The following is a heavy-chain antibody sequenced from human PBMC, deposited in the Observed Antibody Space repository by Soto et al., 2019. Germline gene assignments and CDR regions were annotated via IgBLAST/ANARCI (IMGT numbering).Heavy chain of an antibody. V-gene: IGHV4-30-2*01. CDR3: ANECGGTCLDAFDV. CDR2: VHHTGNT. CDR1: GGSITSGGFS. J-gene: IGHJ3*01. D-gene: IGHD2-15*01. Sequence: QVQLKESGSGLVKPAQTLSLTCAVSGGSITSGGFSWRWIRQPPGKGLEWIGYVHHTGNTDYHPSLGSRVTISLDRSRNLFSLNLTSVTAADTATYYCANECGGTCLDAFDVWGPGTTVIVSS.